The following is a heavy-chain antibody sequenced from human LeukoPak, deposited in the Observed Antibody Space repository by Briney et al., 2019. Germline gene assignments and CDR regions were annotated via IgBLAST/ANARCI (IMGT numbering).Heavy chain of an antibody. CDR1: GFTFCDYA. CDR3: TRDLDTAMVLFDY. CDR2: IRSKAYGGTT. J-gene: IGHJ4*02. Sequence: GGSLRLSCTASGFTFCDYAMSWFRQAPGKGLGWVGFIRSKAYGGTTEYAASVKGRFTISRADSKSIVYLQMNSLKTEDTAVYYCTRDLDTAMVLFDYWGQGTLVTVSS. D-gene: IGHD5-18*01. V-gene: IGHV3-49*03.